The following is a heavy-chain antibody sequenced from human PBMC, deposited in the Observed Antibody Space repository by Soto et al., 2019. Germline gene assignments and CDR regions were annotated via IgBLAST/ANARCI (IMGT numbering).Heavy chain of an antibody. V-gene: IGHV4-4*02. CDR1: GGSISSSNW. CDR3: ASFSYYDGSGYYQAERGGY. CDR2: IYHSGST. J-gene: IGHJ4*02. Sequence: QVQLQESGPGLVKPSGTLSLTCAVSGGSISSSNWWSWVRQPPGKGLEWIGEIYHSGSTNYNPSLTMRVTISVDKSKKQFSLKLSSVTAVDTCVYYCASFSYYDGSGYYQAERGGYWGQGTLVTVSS. D-gene: IGHD3-22*01.